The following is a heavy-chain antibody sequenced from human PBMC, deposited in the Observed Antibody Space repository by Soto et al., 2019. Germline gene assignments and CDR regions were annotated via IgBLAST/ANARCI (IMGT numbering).Heavy chain of an antibody. CDR3: ARSIDP. CDR2: IYYSGST. Sequence: QVQLQESAPGLVKPSQTLSLTCTVSGGSISSGGYYWSWIRQHPGKGLEWIGDIYYSGSTYYHPAPKSRFTIPVDTSKTQSSLKLSSVTAADTAVYYCARSIDPWCQGTLVTVSS. J-gene: IGHJ5*02. V-gene: IGHV4-31*03. CDR1: GGSISSGGYY.